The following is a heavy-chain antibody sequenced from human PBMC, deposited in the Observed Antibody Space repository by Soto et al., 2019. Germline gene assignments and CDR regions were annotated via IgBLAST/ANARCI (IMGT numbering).Heavy chain of an antibody. CDR3: AGGYNGYDLEH. Sequence: QVQLQESGPGLVKPSQTLSLTCTVSGVSIESGGYYWTWIRQPPGKGLEWIGYFYSSTTTDYNPSLRSRVAMSGDASKNQSSLKLGSVSAADTAVYYCAGGYNGYDLEHWGRGTLVTVAS. D-gene: IGHD5-12*01. CDR1: GVSIESGGYY. V-gene: IGHV4-30-4*08. CDR2: FYSSTTT. J-gene: IGHJ5*02.